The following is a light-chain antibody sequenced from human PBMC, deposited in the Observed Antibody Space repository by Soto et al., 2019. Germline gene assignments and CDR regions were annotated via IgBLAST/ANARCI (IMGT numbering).Light chain of an antibody. CDR2: AAS. Sequence: EIVLTQSPGTLSLSPGERATLSCRASQSVSTTYLAWYQQKPGQAPSLLIYAASSRATGIPDRFSGSGSGTDFTLTISRLEPEDFAVYYCQQYDNSPPRYTFGQVTKLDIK. CDR1: QSVSTTY. CDR3: QQYDNSPPRYT. J-gene: IGKJ2*01. V-gene: IGKV3-20*01.